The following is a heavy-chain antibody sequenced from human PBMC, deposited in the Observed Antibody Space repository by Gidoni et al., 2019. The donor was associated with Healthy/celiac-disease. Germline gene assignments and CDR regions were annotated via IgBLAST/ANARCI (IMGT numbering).Heavy chain of an antibody. D-gene: IGHD3-10*01. CDR3: ARRFGELQYYYYGMDV. V-gene: IGHV2-5*01. CDR2: LYCNDDN. CDR1: GFSTSTSGVG. J-gene: IGHJ6*02. Sequence: QITLKESGPTLVKPTQTRTLTCRFPGFSTSTSGVGGGWIRQPPGKALEWLALLYCNDDNRYSPSLTSSLPITKDTSKNQVVLTMTNMDPVDTATYYCARRFGELQYYYYGMDVWGQGTTVTVSS.